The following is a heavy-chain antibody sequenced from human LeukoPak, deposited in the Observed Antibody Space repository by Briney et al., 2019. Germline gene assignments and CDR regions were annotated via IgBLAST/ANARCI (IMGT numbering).Heavy chain of an antibody. D-gene: IGHD2-8*01. CDR2: INSSSYI. Sequence: PGGSLKLSCAASGFTFSSYSMNWVRQAPGKGLEWVSSINSSSYIYYADSVKGRFTISRDNAKNSLYLQMNSLRAEDTAVYYCARVTVWYFVYWGEGTQVADSS. CDR3: ARVTVWYFVY. J-gene: IGHJ4*02. V-gene: IGHV3-21*01. CDR1: GFTFSSYS.